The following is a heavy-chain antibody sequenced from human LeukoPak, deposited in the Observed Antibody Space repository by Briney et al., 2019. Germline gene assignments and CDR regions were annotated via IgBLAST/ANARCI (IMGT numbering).Heavy chain of an antibody. CDR3: AKDHFYGSGTFYTVAWFDP. Sequence: HPGGSLRLSCAASGFTFSSYAMSSVRQAPGKGLEWISGISGSGGTTYSADSVKGRFTISRDNSKNTLYLQVNSLRPEDTAVYYCAKDHFYGSGTFYTVAWFDPWGQGTLVTVSS. J-gene: IGHJ5*02. CDR2: ISGSGGTT. CDR1: GFTFSSYA. D-gene: IGHD3-10*01. V-gene: IGHV3-23*01.